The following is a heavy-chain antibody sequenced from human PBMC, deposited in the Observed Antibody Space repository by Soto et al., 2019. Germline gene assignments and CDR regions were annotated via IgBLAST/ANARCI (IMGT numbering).Heavy chain of an antibody. CDR1: GFTFKNYP. D-gene: IGHD3-10*01. CDR2: ISGSGAER. J-gene: IGHJ5*02. V-gene: IGHV3-23*01. CDR3: AKGSLIFGEGVYDWFDT. Sequence: EVQLLESGGGLGQPGGSLRLSCATSGFTFKNYPLAWVRQSAGKGLQWVSSISGSGAERSYADSVKGRFTISRDDSQNPMYLQMSSLRVDDTATYYCAKGSLIFGEGVYDWFDTWGQGTLVVVSS.